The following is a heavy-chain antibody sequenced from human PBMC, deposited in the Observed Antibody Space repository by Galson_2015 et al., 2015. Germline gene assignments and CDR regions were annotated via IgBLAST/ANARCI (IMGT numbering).Heavy chain of an antibody. J-gene: IGHJ4*02. CDR2: ISWNSGSI. Sequence: SLRLSCAASGFTFDDYAMHWVRHAPGKGLEWVPGISWNSGSIGYADSVKGRFTISRDNAKNSLYLQMNSLRAEGTALYYCAKGSYSNYVSPDYWGQGTLVTVSS. CDR1: GFTFDDYA. CDR3: AKGSYSNYVSPDY. D-gene: IGHD4-11*01. V-gene: IGHV3-9*01.